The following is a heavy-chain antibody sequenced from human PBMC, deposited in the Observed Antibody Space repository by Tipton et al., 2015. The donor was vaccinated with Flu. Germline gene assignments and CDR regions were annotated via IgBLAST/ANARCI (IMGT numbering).Heavy chain of an antibody. J-gene: IGHJ5*02. D-gene: IGHD3-22*01. CDR3: ARDRYYYDSSGQYNWFDP. CDR2: INPNSGGT. Sequence: QLVQSGAEVKKPGASVKVSCKASGYTFTGYYMHWVRQAPGQGLEWMGWINPNSGGTKYAQKFQGRVTMTRDTSISTAYMELSRLRSDDTAVYYCARDRYYYDSSGQYNWFDPWGQGTLVTVSS. V-gene: IGHV1-2*02. CDR1: GYTFTGYY.